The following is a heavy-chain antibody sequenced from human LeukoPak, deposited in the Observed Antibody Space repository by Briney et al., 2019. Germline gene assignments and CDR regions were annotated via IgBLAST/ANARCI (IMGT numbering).Heavy chain of an antibody. CDR2: MNPNNGNT. V-gene: IGHV1-8*01. Sequence: ASVTVSFKASGYIFTSYDINWVRQATGQGGEWMGWMNPNNGNTGYAQKFQGRVTMTRDTSISTAYMELSSLRSEDTAVYYCARMDYYGSSGGNWFDPWGQGTLVTVSS. D-gene: IGHD3-22*01. CDR3: ARMDYYGSSGGNWFDP. J-gene: IGHJ5*02. CDR1: GYIFTSYD.